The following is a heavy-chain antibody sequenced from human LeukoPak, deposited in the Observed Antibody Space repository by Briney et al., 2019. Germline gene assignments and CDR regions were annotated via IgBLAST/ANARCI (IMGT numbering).Heavy chain of an antibody. J-gene: IGHJ5*02. D-gene: IGHD5-12*01. Sequence: PGESLKISCKGSGYSFTSYWIGWVRQMPGKGLEWMGIIYPGDSDTRYSPSFQGQVTISADKSISTAYLQWSSLKASDTAMYYCARQVPQSGYDPLNWFDPWGQGTLVTVSS. CDR1: GYSFTSYW. V-gene: IGHV5-51*01. CDR3: ARQVPQSGYDPLNWFDP. CDR2: IYPGDSDT.